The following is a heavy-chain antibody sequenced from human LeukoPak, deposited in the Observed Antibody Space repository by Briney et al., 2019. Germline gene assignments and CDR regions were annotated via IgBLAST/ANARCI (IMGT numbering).Heavy chain of an antibody. CDR2: ISGSGGST. J-gene: IGHJ4*02. Sequence: GGSLRLSCAASGFTFSSYAMSWVRQAPGRGLEWVSAISGSGGSTYYADSVKGRFTISRDNSKNTLYLQMNSLRAEDTAVYYCAKGVTIFGVVPGFDYWGQGTLVTVSS. V-gene: IGHV3-23*01. D-gene: IGHD3-3*01. CDR3: AKGVTIFGVVPGFDY. CDR1: GFTFSSYA.